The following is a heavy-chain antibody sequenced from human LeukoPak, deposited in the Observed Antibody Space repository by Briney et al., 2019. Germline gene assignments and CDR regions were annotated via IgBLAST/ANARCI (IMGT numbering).Heavy chain of an antibody. CDR1: GFTFSSYG. CDR2: IWYDGSNK. D-gene: IGHD6-13*01. V-gene: IGHV3-33*01. Sequence: PGGSLRLSCAASGFTFSSYGMHWVRQAPGKGLEWVAVIWYDGSNKYYADSVKGRFTISRDTSKNALYLQMNSLRAEDTAVYYCARAVREAVGRRFFDFWGQGTLVTVS. J-gene: IGHJ4*02. CDR3: ARAVREAVGRRFFDF.